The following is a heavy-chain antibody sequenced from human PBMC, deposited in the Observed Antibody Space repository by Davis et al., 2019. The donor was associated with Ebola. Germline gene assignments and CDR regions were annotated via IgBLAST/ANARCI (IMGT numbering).Heavy chain of an antibody. CDR3: ARGHQLELRRYYYYYMDV. V-gene: IGHV3-53*01. J-gene: IGHJ6*03. Sequence: GESLKISCAASGFTFSSYWMSWVRQAPGKGLEWVSVIYSGGSTYYADSVKGRFTISRDNSKNTLYLQMNSLRAEDTAVYYCARGHQLELRRYYYYYMDVWGKGTTVTVSS. CDR2: IYSGGST. CDR1: GFTFSSYW. D-gene: IGHD1-7*01.